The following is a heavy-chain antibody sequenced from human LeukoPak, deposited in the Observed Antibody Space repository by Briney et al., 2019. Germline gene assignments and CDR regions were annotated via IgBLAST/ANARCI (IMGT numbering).Heavy chain of an antibody. CDR2: INPNGGGT. J-gene: IGHJ4*02. CDR1: GYTFTGYY. CDR3: ARGGPEYDSNGYYYFDY. D-gene: IGHD3-22*01. Sequence: AAVKVSCKASGYTFTGYYIHWVRRAPGQGLEWMGWINPNGGGTNYAQKFQGRVTMTRDTSISTAYMELSNLRSDDTAVYYCARGGPEYDSNGYYYFDYWGQGALVTVSS. V-gene: IGHV1-2*02.